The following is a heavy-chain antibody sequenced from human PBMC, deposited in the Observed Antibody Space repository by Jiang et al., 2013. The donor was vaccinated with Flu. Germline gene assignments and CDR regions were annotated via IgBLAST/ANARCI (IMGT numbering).Heavy chain of an antibody. CDR3: ARVISPESSRDYGMDV. J-gene: IGHJ6*02. Sequence: EWIGEIYHSGSTNSTRTLKSRVTISVDKSKNQFSLKLSSVTAADTAVYYCARVISPESSRDYGMDVWGQGTTVTVSS. D-gene: IGHD3-22*01. CDR2: IYHSGST. V-gene: IGHV4-4*02.